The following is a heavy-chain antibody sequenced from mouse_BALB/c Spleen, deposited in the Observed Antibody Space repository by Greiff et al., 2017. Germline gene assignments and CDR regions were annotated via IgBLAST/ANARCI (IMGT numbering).Heavy chain of an antibody. V-gene: IGHV1S22*01. CDR3: TTHYYGSSSGPGSDY. J-gene: IGHJ2*01. D-gene: IGHD1-1*01. CDR1: GYTFTSYW. CDR2: IYPGSGST. Sequence: LQQPGSELVRPGASVKLSCKASGYTFTSYWMHWVKQRPGQGLEWIGNIYPGSGSTNYDEKFKSKATLTVDTSSSTAYMQLSSLTSEDSAVYYCTTHYYGSSSGPGSDYWGQGTTLTVSS.